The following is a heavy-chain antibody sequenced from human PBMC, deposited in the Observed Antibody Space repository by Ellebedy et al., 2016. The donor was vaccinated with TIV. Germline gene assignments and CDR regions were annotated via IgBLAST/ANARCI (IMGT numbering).Heavy chain of an antibody. V-gene: IGHV3-7*03. J-gene: IGHJ6*02. D-gene: IGHD3-22*01. Sequence: GGSLRLSCAASGFTFNSYWMSWVRQAPGKGLEWVANINQDGKQTYYVDSVKGRFTISRDNAKNSLYLQMNSLRVEDRAVYHCAREGAYGDYSPGYYGMDVWGQGTTVIVSS. CDR2: INQDGKQT. CDR1: GFTFNSYW. CDR3: AREGAYGDYSPGYYGMDV.